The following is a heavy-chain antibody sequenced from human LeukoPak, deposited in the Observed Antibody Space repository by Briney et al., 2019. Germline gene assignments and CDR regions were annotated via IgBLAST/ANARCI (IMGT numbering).Heavy chain of an antibody. D-gene: IGHD2-2*01. CDR1: GFSIRDYA. CDR2: LSVDGVYT. CDR3: AKKPALIKYPFDN. V-gene: IGHV3-23*01. J-gene: IGHJ4*02. Sequence: PGGSLRLTCVGSGFSIRDYAMGWIRQAPGKGLEWVSVLSVDGVYTERADSVKGRFTISRDTSQNTLSLQMNSLRAEDTAVYYCAKKPALIKYPFDNWGQGTLVTVSS.